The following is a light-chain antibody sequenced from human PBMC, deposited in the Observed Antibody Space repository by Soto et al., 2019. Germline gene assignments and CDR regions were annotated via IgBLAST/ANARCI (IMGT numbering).Light chain of an antibody. V-gene: IGLV2-14*01. CDR3: SSFTRSSTYV. J-gene: IGLJ1*01. CDR1: SSDVGAYNF. CDR2: EVN. Sequence: QSALTQPASASGSPGQSITISCTGTSSDVGAYNFVSWYQQYPGKAPKVMIYEVNNRPSGVSNRFSGSRSGNTASLTISGLQAEDEADYYCSSFTRSSTYVFGSGTKVTVL.